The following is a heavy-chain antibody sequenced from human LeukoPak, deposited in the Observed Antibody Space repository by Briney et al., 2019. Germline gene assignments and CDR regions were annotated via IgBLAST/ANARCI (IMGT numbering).Heavy chain of an antibody. Sequence: GGSLRLSCAASGFTFSRYGMHWVRQAPGKGLEWVAVISYDGSNKYYADSVKGRFTISRDNSKNTLYLQMNSLRAEDTAVYCCAKDSSAFDYWGQGTLVTVSS. CDR2: ISYDGSNK. D-gene: IGHD6-19*01. J-gene: IGHJ4*02. V-gene: IGHV3-30*18. CDR3: AKDSSAFDY. CDR1: GFTFSRYG.